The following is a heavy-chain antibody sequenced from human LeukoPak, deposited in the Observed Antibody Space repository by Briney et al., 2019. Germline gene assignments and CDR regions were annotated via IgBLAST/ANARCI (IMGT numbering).Heavy chain of an antibody. V-gene: IGHV4-59*01. CDR1: GGSISSYY. Sequence: SETLSLTCAVSGGSISSYYWSWIRQPPGKGLEWIGYIYYSGSTNYNPSLKSRVTISVDTSKNQFSLKLSSVTAADTAVYYCAIGSIPDNRFDPWGQGTLVTVSS. CDR2: IYYSGST. CDR3: AIGSIPDNRFDP. J-gene: IGHJ5*02.